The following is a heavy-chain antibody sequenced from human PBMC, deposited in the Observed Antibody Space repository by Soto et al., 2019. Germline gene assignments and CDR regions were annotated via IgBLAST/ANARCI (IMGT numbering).Heavy chain of an antibody. V-gene: IGHV1-18*04. J-gene: IGHJ5*02. Sequence: QVHLVQSGAEVREPGTSVKVSCQTSGYTFVNYGISWVRQVPGQGLEWLGWIGTYSGDTNFAQSLQGRLNLTADSSTSSAYMELRSLRSDDTAVYFCARDQCYFGSRGACHWFDGWGQGTRVTVSS. CDR1: GYTFVNYG. CDR3: ARDQCYFGSRGACHWFDG. D-gene: IGHD3-10*01. CDR2: IGTYSGDT.